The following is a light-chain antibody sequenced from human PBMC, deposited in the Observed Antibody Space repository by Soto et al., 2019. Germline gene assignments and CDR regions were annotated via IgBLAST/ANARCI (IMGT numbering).Light chain of an antibody. CDR1: QSVASS. CDR3: QQYDDWPPRGT. Sequence: EIVMTQSPATLSVSPGGRATLFCRASQSVASSLAWYQQKRGQAPSLLIYDAFTRATGVPDRFSGSGSGTEFTLTISSLQSEDSAVYYCQQYDDWPPRGTFGQGTKVEIK. CDR2: DAF. J-gene: IGKJ1*01. V-gene: IGKV3-15*01.